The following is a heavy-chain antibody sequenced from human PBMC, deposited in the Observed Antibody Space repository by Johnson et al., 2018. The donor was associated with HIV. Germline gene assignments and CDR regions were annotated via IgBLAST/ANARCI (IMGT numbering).Heavy chain of an antibody. CDR1: GFRFSSYA. V-gene: IGHV3-30-3*01. Sequence: QVQLVESGGGVVQPGRSLRLSCVASGFRFSSYAVHWVRQAPGKGLEWVAVISYDGSNKYYADSVKGRFTISRDNSTNTLYLQMNNLRAEDTAVYFCVRDRGWLQSIPDFFDIWGQGTMVTVSS. D-gene: IGHD5-24*01. CDR3: VRDRGWLQSIPDFFDI. CDR2: ISYDGSNK. J-gene: IGHJ3*02.